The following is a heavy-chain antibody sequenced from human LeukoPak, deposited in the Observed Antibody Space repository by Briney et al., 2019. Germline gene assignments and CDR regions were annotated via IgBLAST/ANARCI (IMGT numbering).Heavy chain of an antibody. J-gene: IGHJ6*04. V-gene: IGHV3-23*01. Sequence: GGSLRLSCAVSGFDFIGYAMSWVRQAPGKGLEWVSGIGSDGSTHYAESVKGRFAISRDNSKSTLYLQMNSLRAEDTALYYCGKDSHFYVAMDVWGEGTTVTVSS. CDR2: IGSDGST. D-gene: IGHD2/OR15-2a*01. CDR3: GKDSHFYVAMDV. CDR1: GFDFIGYA.